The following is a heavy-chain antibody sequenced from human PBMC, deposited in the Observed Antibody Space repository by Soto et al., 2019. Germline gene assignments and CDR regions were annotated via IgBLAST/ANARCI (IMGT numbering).Heavy chain of an antibody. V-gene: IGHV3-23*01. J-gene: IGHJ4*02. CDR3: ARRSSGWYFDY. Sequence: EVQLLESGGGLVQPGGSLRLSCAAPGFTFSNYAMNWVRQAPGKGLERVSVISGSGGSTYYADSVKGRFTISRDNSKNTLYLQMNSLRGEDTAVYYCARRSSGWYFDYWGQGTLVTVSS. CDR1: GFTFSNYA. CDR2: ISGSGGST. D-gene: IGHD6-19*01.